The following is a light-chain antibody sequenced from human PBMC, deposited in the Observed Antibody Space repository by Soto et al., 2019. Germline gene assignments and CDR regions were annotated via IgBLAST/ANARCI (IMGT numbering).Light chain of an antibody. Sequence: EIVLTQSPGTLSLSPGERATLSCRVSQSVISTSLAWYQQKPGQGPRLLIYGTSLRATGIPDRLSGSGSGTDFTLTISRLEPEDFAVYFCQQYSTSPLTFGGGTKVEIK. CDR3: QQYSTSPLT. V-gene: IGKV3-20*01. J-gene: IGKJ4*01. CDR2: GTS. CDR1: QSVISTS.